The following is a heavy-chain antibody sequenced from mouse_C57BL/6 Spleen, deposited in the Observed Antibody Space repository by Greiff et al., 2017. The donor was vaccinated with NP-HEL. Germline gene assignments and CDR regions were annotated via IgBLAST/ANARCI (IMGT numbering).Heavy chain of an antibody. Sequence: QVQLQQSGAELVKPGASVKLSCTASGSTFTTYPIEWMKQTHGKSLEWIGNFHPYNDDTKYNEKFKGKATLTVEKSSSTVYLELSRLTSDDSAVYYCFTTVVAKGHYFDYWGQGTTLTVAS. J-gene: IGHJ2*01. CDR1: GSTFTTYP. CDR2: FHPYNDDT. D-gene: IGHD1-1*01. V-gene: IGHV1-47*01. CDR3: FTTVVAKGHYFDY.